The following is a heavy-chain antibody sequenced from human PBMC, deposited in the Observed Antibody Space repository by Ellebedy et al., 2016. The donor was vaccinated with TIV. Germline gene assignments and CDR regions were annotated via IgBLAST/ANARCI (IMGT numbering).Heavy chain of an antibody. J-gene: IGHJ5*02. CDR2: IYYSGST. V-gene: IGHV4-39*01. D-gene: IGHD6-19*01. CDR1: GGSISSSSYY. CDR3: ARRRYSSGWYNWFDP. Sequence: MPSETLSLTCTVPGGSISSSSYYWGSIRQPPGKGLEWIGSIYYSGSTYYNPSLNSRVTISVDTSKNQFSLKLSSVTAADTAVYYCARRRYSSGWYNWFDPWGQGTLVTVSS.